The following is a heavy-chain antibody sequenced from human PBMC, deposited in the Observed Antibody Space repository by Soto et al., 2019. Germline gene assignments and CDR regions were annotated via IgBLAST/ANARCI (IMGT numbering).Heavy chain of an antibody. D-gene: IGHD3-22*01. CDR1: CGSISRGGYY. J-gene: IGHJ3*02. V-gene: IGHV4-31*03. CDR2: IYYSGRT. CDR3: PMVGVILGYLDVFDI. Sequence: VQLQESGPGLVKPSQTLSLTCTVSCGSISRGGYYWIWIRQHPGKGLEWIGYIYYSGRTYYNQFLKIRVSISVDTSKNHCSLKLSSVAAADMAVDYSPMVGVILGYLDVFDIWGQGTMVTVSS.